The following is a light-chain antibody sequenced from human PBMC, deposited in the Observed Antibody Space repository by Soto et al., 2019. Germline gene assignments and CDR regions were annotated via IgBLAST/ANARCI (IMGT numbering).Light chain of an antibody. V-gene: IGLV1-44*01. J-gene: IGLJ2*01. CDR1: SSNIGSNT. CDR2: SNN. Sequence: QSVLTQPPSASGTPGQRVTISCTGSSSNIGSNTVNWYQQHPGTAPKLLIYSNNQRPSGVPDRFSGSKSGTSASLAISGLKSEDEADYYCAAWDDSLNAVVFGGGTKLTVL. CDR3: AAWDDSLNAVV.